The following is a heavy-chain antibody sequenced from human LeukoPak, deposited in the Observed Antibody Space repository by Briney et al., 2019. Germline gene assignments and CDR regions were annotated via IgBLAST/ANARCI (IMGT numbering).Heavy chain of an antibody. Sequence: SGGSLRLSCAASGFTFSRYWMSWVRQAPGKGLEWVSAISGSGGTSYYADSVKGRFTISRDNSKNTLYLQINSLRAEDTALYYCAKDHLPGIVVADRDYWGQGTLVTVSS. J-gene: IGHJ4*02. CDR1: GFTFSRYW. CDR3: AKDHLPGIVVADRDY. D-gene: IGHD6-19*01. V-gene: IGHV3-23*01. CDR2: ISGSGGTS.